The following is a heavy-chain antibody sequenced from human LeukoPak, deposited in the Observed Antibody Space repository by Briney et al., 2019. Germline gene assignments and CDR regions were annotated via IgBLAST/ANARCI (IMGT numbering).Heavy chain of an antibody. CDR1: GFTFSDYY. Sequence: PGGSLRLSCAASGFTFSDYYMSWLRQAPGKGLEWVSYISSSGSTIYYADSVKGRFTISRDNAKNSLYLQMNSLRAEDTAVYYCARDRRYCSSTSCSSDAFDIWGQGTMVTVSS. CDR3: ARDRRYCSSTSCSSDAFDI. CDR2: ISSSGSTI. J-gene: IGHJ3*02. D-gene: IGHD2-2*01. V-gene: IGHV3-11*04.